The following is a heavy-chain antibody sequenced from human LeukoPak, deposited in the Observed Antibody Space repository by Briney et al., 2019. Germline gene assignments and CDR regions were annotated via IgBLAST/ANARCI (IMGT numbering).Heavy chain of an antibody. Sequence: ASVKVSCKASGYTFTGYHMHWVRQAPGQGLEWMGWINPNSGGTNYAQKFQGRVTMTRDTSISTAYMELSRLRSDDTAVYYCARTRGPFEGGAFDYWGQGTLVTVSS. CDR2: INPNSGGT. V-gene: IGHV1-2*02. D-gene: IGHD3-10*01. J-gene: IGHJ4*02. CDR3: ARTRGPFEGGAFDY. CDR1: GYTFTGYH.